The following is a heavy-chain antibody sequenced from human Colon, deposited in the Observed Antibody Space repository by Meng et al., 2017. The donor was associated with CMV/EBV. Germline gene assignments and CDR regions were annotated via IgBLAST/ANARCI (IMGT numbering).Heavy chain of an antibody. CDR1: FTFSSYV. Sequence: FTFSSYVMSWVRQAPGKGLEWVSSISESGDVIHYADSVKGRFTISRDNSRNTLYLQMNSLRAEDTAVYYCAKGGAYCSGGSCSSPFDYWGQGTLVTVSS. J-gene: IGHJ4*02. CDR3: AKGGAYCSGGSCSSPFDY. CDR2: ISESGDVI. V-gene: IGHV3-23*01. D-gene: IGHD2-15*01.